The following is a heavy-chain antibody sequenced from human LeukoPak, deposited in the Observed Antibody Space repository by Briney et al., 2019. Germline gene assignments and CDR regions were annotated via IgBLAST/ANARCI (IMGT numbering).Heavy chain of an antibody. CDR3: AKGSSGYFLDL. Sequence: GGSLRLSCAASGFIFNNYGLVWVRQAPGKGLEWVSAISNDGGGTTYADFVKGRFTISRDNSKNTLFLQMNSLRAEDTALYYCAKGSSGYFLDLWGLGTLVTVSS. CDR1: GFIFNNYG. CDR2: ISNDGGGT. D-gene: IGHD3-22*01. V-gene: IGHV3-23*01. J-gene: IGHJ5*02.